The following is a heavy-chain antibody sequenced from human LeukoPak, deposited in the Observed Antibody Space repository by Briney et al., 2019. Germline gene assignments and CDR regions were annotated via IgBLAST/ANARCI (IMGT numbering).Heavy chain of an antibody. V-gene: IGHV1-2*02. CDR2: INPDSGGT. CDR3: ARESSTWAPIDY. Sequence: ASVTVSCKTSGYTFTVYYIYWVRQAPGQGLEWMGWINPDSGGTNYAQKFQGRITITRDTAITTAYMELSGLTYDDTAVFYCARESSTWAPIDYWGQGTLVTVSS. D-gene: IGHD6-13*01. CDR1: GYTFTVYY. J-gene: IGHJ4*02.